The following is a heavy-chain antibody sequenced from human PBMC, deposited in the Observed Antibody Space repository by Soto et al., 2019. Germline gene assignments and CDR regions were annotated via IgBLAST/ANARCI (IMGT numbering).Heavy chain of an antibody. CDR3: ARVVMTTVPASFYYGLDV. D-gene: IGHD4-4*01. Sequence: QVQLVQSGAEVRKPGSSVTVSCKASGGTFSTYGITWVRQAPGQGLEWMGNIIPLIGTANYAQRFRGRVTITADESTTTGDMELTSLRSEDTAVYYCARVVMTTVPASFYYGLDVWGQGTTVTVSS. V-gene: IGHV1-69*18. CDR2: IIPLIGTA. CDR1: GGTFSTYG. J-gene: IGHJ6*02.